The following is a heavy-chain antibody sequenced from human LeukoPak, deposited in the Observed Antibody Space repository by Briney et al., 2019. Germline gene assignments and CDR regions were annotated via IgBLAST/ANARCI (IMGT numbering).Heavy chain of an antibody. V-gene: IGHV4-38-2*02. D-gene: IGHD6-19*01. CDR2: INHSGST. J-gene: IGHJ3*02. CDR3: ASPYSSGFGAFDI. CDR1: GYSIGSGYY. Sequence: SETLSLTCTVSGYSIGSGYYWGWIRQPPGKGLEWIGEINHSGSTNYNPSLKSRVTISVDTSKNQFSLKLSSVTAADTAVYYCASPYSSGFGAFDIWGQGTMVTVPS.